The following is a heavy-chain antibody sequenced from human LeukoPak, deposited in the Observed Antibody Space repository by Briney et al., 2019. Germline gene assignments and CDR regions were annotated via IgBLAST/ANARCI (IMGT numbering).Heavy chain of an antibody. D-gene: IGHD4-17*01. J-gene: IGHJ4*02. CDR3: TRQTHPVGTYGDSGYFDY. Sequence: KPSETLSLTCTVSGSSINIYYWSWIRQPPGKGLEWIGYVYYSGSTNYNPSLKSRVTISVDTSKNQFSLKLSSVTAADTAVYYCTRQTHPVGTYGDSGYFDYWGQGTLVTVSS. V-gene: IGHV4-59*08. CDR2: VYYSGST. CDR1: GSSINIYY.